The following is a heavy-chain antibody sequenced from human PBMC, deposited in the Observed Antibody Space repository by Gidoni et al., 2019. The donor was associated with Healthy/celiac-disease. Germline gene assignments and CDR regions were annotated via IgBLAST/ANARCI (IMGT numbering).Heavy chain of an antibody. CDR1: GVALRSYG. D-gene: IGHD6-6*01. V-gene: IGHV3-30*18. J-gene: IGHJ4*02. Sequence: QVQLVESGGGVVQPGRSLRLSWAASGVALRSYGRHWVRQAPGKGLEWVAVISYDGSKKYYADSVKGLFTISRDNSKNTLYLQMNSLRAEDTAVYYCAKDHGSSQEMSSFDYWGQGTLVTVSS. CDR3: AKDHGSSQEMSSFDY. CDR2: ISYDGSKK.